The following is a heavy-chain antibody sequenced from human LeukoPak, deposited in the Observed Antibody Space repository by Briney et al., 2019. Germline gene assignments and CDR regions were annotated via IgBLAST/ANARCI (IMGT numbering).Heavy chain of an antibody. CDR3: AKGGARLHSYYFDY. V-gene: IGHV3-30*02. CDR1: GFTFSSYG. D-gene: IGHD1-26*01. Sequence: GGSLRLSCAASGFTFSSYGIHWVRRAPGKGLDWVAFVRYDGSQKYYADSVKGRFTLSRDNSKNTLYLQMNSLRPEDTAVFYCAKGGARLHSYYFDYWGQGTLVTVSS. J-gene: IGHJ4*02. CDR2: VRYDGSQK.